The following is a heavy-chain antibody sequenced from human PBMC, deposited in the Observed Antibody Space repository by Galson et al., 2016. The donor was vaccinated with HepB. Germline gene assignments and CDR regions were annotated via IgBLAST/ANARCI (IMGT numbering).Heavy chain of an antibody. D-gene: IGHD4-17*01. J-gene: IGHJ4*02. V-gene: IGHV3-23*01. CDR3: FRVPRYYADYSSGVGDC. CDR1: GLPFSSYA. CDR2: ISGAGTA. Sequence: SLRLSCAASGLPFSSYAMSWVRQAPGKGLAWVSTISGAGTASYAYSAKGRFTISRDNSKNTLDLQMDSLRVEDTALYFCFRVPRYYADYSSGVGDCWGQGTLLTVSS.